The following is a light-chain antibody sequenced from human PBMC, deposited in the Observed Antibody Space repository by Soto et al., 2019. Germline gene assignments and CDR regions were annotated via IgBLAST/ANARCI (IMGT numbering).Light chain of an antibody. CDR2: EVS. J-gene: IGLJ2*01. CDR1: SSDVGGYNY. CDR3: RSYTSSSTHVV. V-gene: IGLV2-14*01. Sequence: QSVLTQPASVSGSPGQSITISCTGTSSDVGGYNYVSWYQQHPGKAPKLMIYEVSDRPSGIPNHFSGSKSGNTASLTISGSQGEYGGDYHCRSYTSSSTHVVFRGGTHLTVL.